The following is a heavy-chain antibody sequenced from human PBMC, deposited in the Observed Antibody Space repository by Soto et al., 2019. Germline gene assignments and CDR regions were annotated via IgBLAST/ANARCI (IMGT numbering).Heavy chain of an antibody. Sequence: PGESLKISCKGSGYNFTNYWIGWVRQMPGKGLDWMGMIYPGDSDTRYSPSFKGQVTISADKSITTAYLHWSSLKASDTAMYYCASTAALWSGSDLFDYWGQGTLVTVSS. CDR3: ASTAALWSGSDLFDY. CDR2: IYPGDSDT. V-gene: IGHV5-51*01. J-gene: IGHJ4*02. D-gene: IGHD3-3*01. CDR1: GYNFTNYW.